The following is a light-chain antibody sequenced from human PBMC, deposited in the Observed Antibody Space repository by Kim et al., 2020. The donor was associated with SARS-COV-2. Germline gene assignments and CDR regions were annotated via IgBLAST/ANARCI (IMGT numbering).Light chain of an antibody. J-gene: IGKJ2*03. CDR3: QQSFSTPYS. CDR1: QSFSSY. CDR2: AAS. Sequence: DIQMTQSPSSLSASVGDRVTITCRASQSFSSYLNWYQQKPEKAPKLLIAAASSLQSGVPSRFSGSGSGTDFTLTISSLQPEDFATYYCQQSFSTPYSFGQGTKLEIK. V-gene: IGKV1-39*01.